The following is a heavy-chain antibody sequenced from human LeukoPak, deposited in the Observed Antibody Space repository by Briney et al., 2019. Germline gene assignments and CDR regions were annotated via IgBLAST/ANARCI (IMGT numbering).Heavy chain of an antibody. CDR3: TRDMIRGVPDYIDY. Sequence: GGSLRLSCAASGFTFSSYGMHWVRQAPGKGLEWVAVIWYDGSNKYYADSVKGRFTISRDNSKNTLYLQMNSLRIEDTGFYYCTRDMIRGVPDYIDYWGQGTLVTVSS. CDR2: IWYDGSNK. D-gene: IGHD3-10*01. CDR1: GFTFSSYG. J-gene: IGHJ4*02. V-gene: IGHV3-33*01.